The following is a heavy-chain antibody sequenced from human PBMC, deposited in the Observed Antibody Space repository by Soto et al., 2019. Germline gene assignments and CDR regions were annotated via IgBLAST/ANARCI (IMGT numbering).Heavy chain of an antibody. J-gene: IGHJ6*02. CDR2: IYHSGST. CDR1: GGSISSSNW. V-gene: IGHV4-4*02. CDR3: ARDRHDYYYYYGMDV. Sequence: SETLSLTCAVSGGSISSSNWWSWVRQPPGKGLEWIGEIYHSGSTNYNPSLKSRVTISVDKSKNQLSLKLSSVTAADTAVYYCARDRHDYYYYYGMDVWGQGTTVTVSS.